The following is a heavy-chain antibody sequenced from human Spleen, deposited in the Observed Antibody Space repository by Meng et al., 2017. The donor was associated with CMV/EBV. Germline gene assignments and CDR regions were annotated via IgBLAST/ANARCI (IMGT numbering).Heavy chain of an antibody. V-gene: IGHV3-21*01. CDR2: ISSSSSYI. J-gene: IGHJ4*02. CDR3: ARDRITAAGTFDY. D-gene: IGHD6-13*01. Sequence: GESLKIYCAASGSTFSSYSMNWVRQAPGKGLEWVSSISSSSSYIYYADSMKGRFTISRDNAKNLLYLQMNSLRADDTAIYYCARDRITAAGTFDYWGQGRLVTVSS. CDR1: GSTFSSYS.